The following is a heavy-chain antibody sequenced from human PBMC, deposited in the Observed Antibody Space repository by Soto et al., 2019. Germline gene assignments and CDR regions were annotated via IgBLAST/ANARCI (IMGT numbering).Heavy chain of an antibody. V-gene: IGHV3-30-3*01. J-gene: IGHJ6*02. CDR3: ARPLTYYYYYGMDV. CDR1: GFTFSSYA. Sequence: QVQLVESGGGVVQRGRSLRLSCAASGFTFSSYAMHWVRQAPGKGLEWVAVLSYDGSNKYYVDSVKGRFTISRDNSKNTLYLQMNSLRAEDTAVYYCARPLTYYYYYGMDVWGQGTTVTVSS. CDR2: LSYDGSNK.